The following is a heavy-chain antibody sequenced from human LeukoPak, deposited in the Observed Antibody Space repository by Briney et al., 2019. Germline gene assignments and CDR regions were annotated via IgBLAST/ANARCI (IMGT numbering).Heavy chain of an antibody. CDR3: ARDEVVTATDAFDI. CDR1: GGTFSSYT. V-gene: IGHV1-69*04. Sequence: ASVKVSCKASGGTFSSYTISWVRQAPGQGLEWMGRIIPILGIANYAQKFQGRVTITADKSTSTAYMELSSLRSEDTAVYCCARDEVVTATDAFDIWGQGTMVTVSS. J-gene: IGHJ3*02. CDR2: IIPILGIA. D-gene: IGHD2-21*02.